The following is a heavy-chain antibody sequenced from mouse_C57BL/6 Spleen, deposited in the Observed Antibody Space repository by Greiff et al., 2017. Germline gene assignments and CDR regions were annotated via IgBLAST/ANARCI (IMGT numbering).Heavy chain of an antibody. Sequence: QVQLQQPGAELVRPGTSVKLSCKASGYTFTSYWMHWVKQRPGQGLEWIGVIDPSDSYTNYNQKFKGKATLTADTSSSTAYMQLSSLTSEDSAVYYCARSWESRIYYPYYWGQGTTLTVSS. J-gene: IGHJ2*01. D-gene: IGHD2-1*01. CDR1: GYTFTSYW. V-gene: IGHV1-59*01. CDR2: IDPSDSYT. CDR3: ARSWESRIYYPYY.